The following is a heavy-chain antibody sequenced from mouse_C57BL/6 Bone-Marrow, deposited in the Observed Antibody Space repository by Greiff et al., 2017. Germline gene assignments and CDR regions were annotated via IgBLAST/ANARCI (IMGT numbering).Heavy chain of an antibody. CDR2: IDPENGDT. CDR3: TTGYLLWPH. Sequence: EVKLQESGAELVRPGASVKLSCTASGFNIKDDYMHWVKQRPEQGLEWIGWIDPENGDTEYASKFQGKATITADTSSNTAYLQLSSLTSEDTAFYYCTTGYLLWPHWSQGTTLTVSS. CDR1: GFNIKDDY. J-gene: IGHJ2*01. V-gene: IGHV14-4*01. D-gene: IGHD2-1*01.